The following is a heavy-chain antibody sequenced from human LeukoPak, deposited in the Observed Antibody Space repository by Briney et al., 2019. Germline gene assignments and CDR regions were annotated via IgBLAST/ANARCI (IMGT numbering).Heavy chain of an antibody. CDR2: IYYSGST. J-gene: IGHJ4*02. V-gene: IGHV4-59*01. Sequence: SETLSLTCTVSGGSISSYYWSWIRQPPGKGLEWIGYIYYSGSTNYNPSLKSRVTISVDTSKNQFSLKLSSVTPADTAVYYCASYDSSGYYGYYFDYWGQGTLVTVSS. CDR3: ASYDSSGYYGYYFDY. CDR1: GGSISSYY. D-gene: IGHD3-22*01.